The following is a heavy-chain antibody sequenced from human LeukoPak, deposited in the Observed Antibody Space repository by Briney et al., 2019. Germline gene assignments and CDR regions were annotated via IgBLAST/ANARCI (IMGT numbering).Heavy chain of an antibody. J-gene: IGHJ5*02. CDR2: IYYSGST. CDR1: GGSISSSSDY. V-gene: IGHV4-39*01. D-gene: IGHD6-13*01. CDR3: ARHDGPRVYSEFDP. Sequence: KPSETLSLTCTVSGGSISSSSDYWGWVRQPPGKGLEWNGSIYYSGSTYNNPSLKSRVTISVDTSKNQFSLKLSSVTAADTAVYYCARHDGPRVYSEFDPGSQGTLVTVSS.